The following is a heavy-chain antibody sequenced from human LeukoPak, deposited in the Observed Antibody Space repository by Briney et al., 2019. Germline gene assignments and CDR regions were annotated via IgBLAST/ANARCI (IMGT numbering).Heavy chain of an antibody. CDR2: IFPSGGEI. CDR1: GFTFSTFA. J-gene: IGHJ3*02. D-gene: IGHD3-9*01. V-gene: IGHV3-23*01. CDR3: AKDQKVAEKTYYDILTGYQPDAFDI. Sequence: PGGSLRLSCAASGFTFSTFAMIWVRQPPGKGLEWVSSIFPSGGEIHYADSVRGRFTISRDNSKNTLYLQMNSLRAEDTAVYYCAKDQKVAEKTYYDILTGYQPDAFDIWGQGTMVTVSS.